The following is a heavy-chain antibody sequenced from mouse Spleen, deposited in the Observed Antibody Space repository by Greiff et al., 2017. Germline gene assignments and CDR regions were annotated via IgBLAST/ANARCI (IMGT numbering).Heavy chain of an antibody. J-gene: IGHJ4*01. D-gene: IGHD1-1*01. V-gene: IGHV5-4*03. CDR2: ISDGGSYT. CDR3: ARRGGSSLYYAMDY. CDR1: GFTFSSYA. Sequence: EVQVVESGGGLVKPGGSLKLSCAASGFTFSSYAMSWVRQTPEKRLEWVATISDGGSYTYYPDNVKGRFTISRDNAKNNLYLQMSHLKSEDTAMYYCARRGGSSLYYAMDYWGQGTSVTVSS.